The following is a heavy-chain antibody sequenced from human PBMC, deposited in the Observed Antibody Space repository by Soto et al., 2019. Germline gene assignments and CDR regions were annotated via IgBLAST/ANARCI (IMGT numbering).Heavy chain of an antibody. CDR2: IYYSGST. CDR1: GGSISTYY. J-gene: IGHJ1*01. D-gene: IGHD6-19*01. CDR3: ARAIGYSSGWGYFQH. V-gene: IGHV4-59*01. Sequence: QVQLQESGPGLVKPSETLSLTCTVSGGSISTYYWSWIRQPPGKGLEWIGYIYYSGSTNYNPSLKRRVTRSVDTSKNQFPLNLSSVTAADTAVYYCARAIGYSSGWGYFQHWGQGTLVTVSA.